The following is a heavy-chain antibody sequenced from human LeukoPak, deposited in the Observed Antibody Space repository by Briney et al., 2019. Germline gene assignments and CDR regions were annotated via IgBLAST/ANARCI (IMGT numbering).Heavy chain of an antibody. CDR3: TSDYGLYYYYMAL. Sequence: GGSLRLSCAGSDYAFYSYAMTWVRQAPGKGLEWVSATSGSGEGTYYSDSVKGRFTISRDNSKDMLYLQMNDLRAEDTAVYYCTSDYGLYYYYMALWGKGTTVTVS. CDR2: TSGSGEGT. D-gene: IGHD4/OR15-4a*01. J-gene: IGHJ6*03. V-gene: IGHV3-23*01. CDR1: DYAFYSYA.